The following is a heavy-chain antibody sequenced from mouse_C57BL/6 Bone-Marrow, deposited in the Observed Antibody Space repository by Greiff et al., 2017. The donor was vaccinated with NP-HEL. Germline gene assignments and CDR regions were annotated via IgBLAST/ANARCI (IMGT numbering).Heavy chain of an antibody. CDR1: GYTFTSYW. V-gene: IGHV1-72*01. D-gene: IGHD2-13*01. CDR2: IDPNGGGT. CDR3: ARGDWFAY. J-gene: IGHJ3*01. Sequence: QVQLQQPGAELVKPGASVKLSCKASGYTFTSYWMHWVKQRPGRGLEWIGRIDPNGGGTKYNEKFKSKATLTVDKPTSTAYMKSRSLTSTDTAVYYCARGDWFAYWGQGTLVTVSA.